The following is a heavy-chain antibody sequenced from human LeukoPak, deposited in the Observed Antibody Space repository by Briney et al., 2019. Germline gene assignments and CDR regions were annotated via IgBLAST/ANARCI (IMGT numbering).Heavy chain of an antibody. V-gene: IGHV1-18*01. CDR3: ASTLVLGGFLDY. J-gene: IGHJ4*02. CDR2: TSAYNGNT. Sequence: ASVKVSCKASGYTFTSYGISWVRQAPGQGLEWMGWTSAYNGNTNYAQKLQGRVTMTTDTSTSTAYMELRSLRSDDTAVYYCASTLVLGGFLDYWGQGTLVTVSS. D-gene: IGHD4/OR15-4a*01. CDR1: GYTFTSYG.